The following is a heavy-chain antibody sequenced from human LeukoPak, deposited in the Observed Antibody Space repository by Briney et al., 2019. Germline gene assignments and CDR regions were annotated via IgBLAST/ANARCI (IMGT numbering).Heavy chain of an antibody. D-gene: IGHD2-8*02. CDR1: GDSFSSYY. J-gene: IGHJ4*02. V-gene: IGHV4-59*01. CDR3: ARGPSWYYFDS. CDR2: IYHTGSA. Sequence: SETLSLTCTVSGDSFSSYYCFWIRQPPGKGLEWLGYIYHTGSANYNPSLKSRVTMSVDTSKNQVSLMITAAPDADTAVYFCARGPSWYYFDSGAREPWSPSPQ.